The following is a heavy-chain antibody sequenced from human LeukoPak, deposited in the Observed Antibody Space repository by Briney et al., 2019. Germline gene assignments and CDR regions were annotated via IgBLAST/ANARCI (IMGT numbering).Heavy chain of an antibody. J-gene: IGHJ4*02. V-gene: IGHV3-7*01. CDR1: GFTFSSYW. D-gene: IGHD5-12*01. CDR3: ASGYSGYQSDY. CDR2: TKEDGSDQ. Sequence: GGSLRLSCAASGFTFSSYWMSWVRHIPGKGLEWLANTKEDGSDQYYVDSVKGRFTISRDNAKNSLYLQMNSLRVEDTAVYYCASGYSGYQSDYWGQGTLVTVSS.